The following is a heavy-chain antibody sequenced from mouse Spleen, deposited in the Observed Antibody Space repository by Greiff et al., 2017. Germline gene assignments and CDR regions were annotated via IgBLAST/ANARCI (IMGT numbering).Heavy chain of an antibody. CDR2: IRLKSDNYAT. CDR3: TVYYGNYGYFDV. D-gene: IGHD2-1*01. V-gene: IGHV6-3*01. Sequence: EVKVEESGGGLVQPGGSMKLSCVASGFTFSSYWMSWVRQSPEKGLEWVAEIRLKSDNYATHYAESVKGKFTISRDDSKSRLYLQMNSLRAEDTGIYYCTVYYGNYGYFDVWGAGTTVTVSS. CDR1: GFTFSSYW. J-gene: IGHJ1*01.